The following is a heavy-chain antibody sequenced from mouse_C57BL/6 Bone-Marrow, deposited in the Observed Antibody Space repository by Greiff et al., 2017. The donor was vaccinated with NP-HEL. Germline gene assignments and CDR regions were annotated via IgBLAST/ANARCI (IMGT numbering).Heavy chain of an antibody. V-gene: IGHV1-15*01. CDR2: IDPETGGT. CDR3: TRPYGNYPYYYAMDD. J-gene: IGHJ4*01. Sequence: VKLMESGAELVRPGASVTLSCKASGYTFTDYEMHWVKQTPVHGLEWIGAIDPETGGTAYNQKFKGKAILTADQSSSTPYMQLRSLTSEDSAVYYCTRPYGNYPYYYAMDDWGQGTSVTVSS. D-gene: IGHD2-10*02. CDR1: GYTFTDYE.